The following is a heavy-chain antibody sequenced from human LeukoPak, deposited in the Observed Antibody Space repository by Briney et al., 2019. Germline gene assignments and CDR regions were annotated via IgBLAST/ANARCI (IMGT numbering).Heavy chain of an antibody. D-gene: IGHD6-19*01. CDR2: LSGSGGST. CDR1: GFTFSSYA. CDR3: AKVKQWLIIDY. V-gene: IGHV3-23*01. Sequence: GGSLRLSCAASGFTFSSYAMSWVRQAPGKGLEWVSTLSGSGGSTYYADSVKGRFTISRDNSKNTLYLQMNSLRAEEDTAVYYCAKVKQWLIIDYWGQGTLVTVSS. J-gene: IGHJ4*02.